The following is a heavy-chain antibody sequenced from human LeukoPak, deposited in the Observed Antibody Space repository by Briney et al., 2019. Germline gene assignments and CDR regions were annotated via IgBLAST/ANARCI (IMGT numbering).Heavy chain of an antibody. Sequence: SETLSLTCAVYGGSFSGYYWSWIRQPPGKGLEWIGEINHSGSTNYNPSLKSRVTISVDTSKNQFSLKLSSVTAADTAVYYCARHDSSGYYIISPYFDYWGQGTLVTVSS. V-gene: IGHV4-34*01. D-gene: IGHD3-22*01. J-gene: IGHJ4*02. CDR1: GGSFSGYY. CDR3: ARHDSSGYYIISPYFDY. CDR2: INHSGST.